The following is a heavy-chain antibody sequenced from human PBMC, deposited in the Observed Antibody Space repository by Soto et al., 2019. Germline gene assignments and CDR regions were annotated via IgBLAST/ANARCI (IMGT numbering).Heavy chain of an antibody. V-gene: IGHV3-15*07. CDR2: IRSATDGGTT. CDR3: STDEWE. Sequence: GGSLRLSCAVSGVTLTSVWMNWIRQAPGKGPEWVGRIRSATDGGTTDYAAPVKGRFTISRHDSENTLYLQMNSLKSEDTAVYYCSTDEWEWGQGALVTVS. CDR1: GVTLTSVW. D-gene: IGHD1-26*01. J-gene: IGHJ4*01.